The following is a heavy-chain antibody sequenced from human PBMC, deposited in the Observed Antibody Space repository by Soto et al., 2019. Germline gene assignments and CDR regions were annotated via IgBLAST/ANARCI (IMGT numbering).Heavy chain of an antibody. CDR1: GYTFTSYD. CDR3: ARGGWDCSSTSCNRYGMAV. V-gene: IGHV1-8*01. J-gene: IGHJ6*02. Sequence: ASLKVSCKASGYTFTSYDINWVRQATGQGLEWMGWMNPNSGNTGYAQKFQGRVTMTRNTSISTAYMELSSLRSEDTAVYYCARGGWDCSSTSCNRYGMAVWGQGTTVTVSS. D-gene: IGHD2-2*01. CDR2: MNPNSGNT.